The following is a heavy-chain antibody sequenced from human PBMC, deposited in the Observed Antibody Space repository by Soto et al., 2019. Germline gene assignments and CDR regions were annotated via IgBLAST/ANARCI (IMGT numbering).Heavy chain of an antibody. Sequence: QVPLVQSGAEVRKPGASVKVSCVASGYTFTTYTIHWVRQAPGQRLEWMGWVNAGNGNTKYSQKFQGRVTITRDTSGSTVYMELSTLRSEDTAIYYCARDRMIAFGGVIGTLGYWGQGTLVTVSS. CDR1: GYTFTTYT. CDR3: ARDRMIAFGGVIGTLGY. V-gene: IGHV1-3*01. J-gene: IGHJ4*02. D-gene: IGHD3-16*02. CDR2: VNAGNGNT.